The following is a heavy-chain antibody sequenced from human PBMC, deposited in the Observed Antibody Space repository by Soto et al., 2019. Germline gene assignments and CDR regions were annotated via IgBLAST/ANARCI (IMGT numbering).Heavy chain of an antibody. Sequence: QVQLLQSGPGLVKPSGTLSLTCAVSGGSISSTNWWTWVRQSPGKGLEWIGEIYHSGSTNYNPSLRGRVTISVEKSNNQFSLTMRYLTAADTAVYFCATLPPRIELSVLPIPAWGQGTLVTVSS. CDR1: GGSISSTNW. D-gene: IGHD2-8*02. J-gene: IGHJ5*02. CDR3: ATLPPRIELSVLPIPA. CDR2: IYHSGST. V-gene: IGHV4-4*02.